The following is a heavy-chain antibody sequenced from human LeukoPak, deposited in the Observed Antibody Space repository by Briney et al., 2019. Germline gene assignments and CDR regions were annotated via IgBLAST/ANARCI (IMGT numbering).Heavy chain of an antibody. V-gene: IGHV1-18*01. CDR3: ARGPVVTVFGVVIPRWFDP. J-gene: IGHJ5*02. Sequence: GASVTVSCKASGYTFTSYGISWLRQAPGQGLEWMGWISAYNGNTNYAQKLQGRVTMTTDTSTSTAYMELRSLRSDDTAVYYCARGPVVTVFGVVIPRWFDPWGQGTLVTVSS. CDR2: ISAYNGNT. D-gene: IGHD3-3*01. CDR1: GYTFTSYG.